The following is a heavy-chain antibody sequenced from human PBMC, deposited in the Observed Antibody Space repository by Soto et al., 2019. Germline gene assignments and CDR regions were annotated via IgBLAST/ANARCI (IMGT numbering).Heavy chain of an antibody. V-gene: IGHV4-61*01. CDR2: IYFTGSS. D-gene: IGHD5-12*01. J-gene: IGHJ4*02. CDR3: ARGGGYSGYGTLDY. CDR1: GGSVSGSYF. Sequence: PSETLSLTCGVSGGSVSGSYFWTWIRQSPGKGLEYIGYIYFTGSSNYNPSLKSRVSISVDTSKNQFSLKVYSVTAADTAIYYCARGGGYSGYGTLDYWGQGILVTVSS.